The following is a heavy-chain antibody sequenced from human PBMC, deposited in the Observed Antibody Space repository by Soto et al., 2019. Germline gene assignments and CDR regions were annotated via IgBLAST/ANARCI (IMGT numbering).Heavy chain of an antibody. CDR3: ARGRXYITSHRMDV. CDR1: GGSFSGYY. V-gene: IGHV4-34*01. J-gene: IGHJ6*02. Sequence: QVQLQQWGAGLLKPSETLSLTCAVYGGSFSGYYWSWIRQPPGKGLEWIGEINHSGSTNYNPSLKSRVTISVDTSKNQFSLKLSSVTAADTAVYYCARGRXYITSHRMDVWGQGTTVTVSS. CDR2: INHSGST. D-gene: IGHD2-2*01.